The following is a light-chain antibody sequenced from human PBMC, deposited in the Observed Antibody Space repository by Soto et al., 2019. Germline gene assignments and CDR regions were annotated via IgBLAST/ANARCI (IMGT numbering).Light chain of an antibody. CDR2: AAS. V-gene: IGKV1-9*01. CDR3: QQLNTYPHT. Sequence: DIQLTQSPSFLSASVGDRVTITCRASQGISSSLAWFQQKPGKAPKLLIYAASTLQSRVPSRFSGSGSGTDFTLTISSLQPEDFATYYCQQLNTYPHTFGQETKLEIK. CDR1: QGISSS. J-gene: IGKJ2*01.